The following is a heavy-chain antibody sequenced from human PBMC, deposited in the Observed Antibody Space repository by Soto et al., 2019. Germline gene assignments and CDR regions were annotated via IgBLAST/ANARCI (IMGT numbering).Heavy chain of an antibody. D-gene: IGHD3-22*01. CDR2: ISAYNGNT. V-gene: IGHV1-18*04. CDR3: ASSTGDYYDSSVVSDGMDV. Sequence: RASVKVSCKASGYTFTSYGISWVRQAPGQGLEWMGWISAYNGNTNYAQKLQGRVTMTTDTSTSTAYMELRSLRSDDTAVYYCASSTGDYYDSSVVSDGMDVWGQGTTVTVSS. CDR1: GYTFTSYG. J-gene: IGHJ6*02.